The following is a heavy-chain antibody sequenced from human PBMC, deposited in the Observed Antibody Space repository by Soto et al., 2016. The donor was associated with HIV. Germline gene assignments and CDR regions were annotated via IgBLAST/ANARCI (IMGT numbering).Heavy chain of an antibody. V-gene: IGHV3-48*01. D-gene: IGHD6-13*01. Sequence: EVQLVESGGGLVQPGGSLRLSCAASGFTFSSYSMNWVRQAPGKGLEWVSYISSSSSTIYYADSVKGRFTISRDNAKNSLYLQMNSLRAEDTAVYYCARDWSLDTKQQLRGSAFDIWGQGTMVTVSS. CDR2: ISSSSSTI. CDR1: GFTFSSYS. CDR3: ARDWSLDTKQQLRGSAFDI. J-gene: IGHJ3*02.